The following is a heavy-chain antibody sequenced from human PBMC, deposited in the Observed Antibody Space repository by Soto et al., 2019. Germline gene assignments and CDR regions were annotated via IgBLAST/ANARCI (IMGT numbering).Heavy chain of an antibody. D-gene: IGHD3-3*01. CDR1: GYTFSIYG. Sequence: VSVNLSCKAAGYTFSIYGISWVRQAPRQGLEWMGWISAYNGNTNYAQKLQGRVTMTTDTSTSTAYMELRSLRSDDTAVYYCARGPPLEYYDFWSGYYNERFDPWGQGTLVTVSS. CDR2: ISAYNGNT. V-gene: IGHV1-18*01. CDR3: ARGPPLEYYDFWSGYYNERFDP. J-gene: IGHJ5*02.